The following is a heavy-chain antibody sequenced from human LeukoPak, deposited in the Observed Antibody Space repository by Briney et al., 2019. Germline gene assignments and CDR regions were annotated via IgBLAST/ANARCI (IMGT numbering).Heavy chain of an antibody. V-gene: IGHV4-59*01. D-gene: IGHD7-27*01. CDR1: GGSISSYY. CDR3: ARGSLTGDQRRRAFDI. Sequence: SETLSLTCTVSGGSISSYYWSWIRQPPGKGLEWIGYIYYSGSTDYNPSLKSRVTISVDTSKNQFSLKLSSVTAADTAVYYCARGSLTGDQRRRAFDIWGQGTMVTVSS. CDR2: IYYSGST. J-gene: IGHJ3*02.